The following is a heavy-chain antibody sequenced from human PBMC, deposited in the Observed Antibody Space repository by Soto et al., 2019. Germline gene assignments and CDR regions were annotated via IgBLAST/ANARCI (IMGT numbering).Heavy chain of an antibody. V-gene: IGHV5-51*01. CDR3: ARLMDIGVVPTLALGMDV. D-gene: IGHD2-2*03. CDR2: IYPGDSDT. Sequence: GESLKISCKGSGYSFTSYWIGWVRQMPGKGLEWMGIIYPGDSDTRYSPSFQGQVTISADKSISTAYLQWSSLKASDTAMYYCARLMDIGVVPTLALGMDVWGQETTVTVSS. J-gene: IGHJ6*02. CDR1: GYSFTSYW.